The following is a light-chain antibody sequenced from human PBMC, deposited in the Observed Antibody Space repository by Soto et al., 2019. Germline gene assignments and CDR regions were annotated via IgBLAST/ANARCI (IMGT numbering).Light chain of an antibody. Sequence: QSVLTQPASVSGSPGQSITISCTGTSSDVGGYNYVSWYQQHPGKAPKLMIYDVSNRPSGVSNRFSGSKSRNTASLTISGLQAEDEADYYCSSYTSSSTYVLGTGTKLTVL. CDR3: SSYTSSSTYV. CDR1: SSDVGGYNY. J-gene: IGLJ1*01. CDR2: DVS. V-gene: IGLV2-14*01.